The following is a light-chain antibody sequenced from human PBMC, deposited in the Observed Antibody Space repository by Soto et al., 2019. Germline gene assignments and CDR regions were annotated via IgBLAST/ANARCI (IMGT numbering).Light chain of an antibody. V-gene: IGKV3D-20*02. CDR2: DVS. Sequence: EIVLTQSPGTLSLSPGERATLSCRASQSVSSSYLAWYQQKPGRAPRLLIHDVSRRATGIPDRFSGSGSGTDFTLTISRLEPEDFAVYYCQQRSNWPPAFGQGTRLEIK. J-gene: IGKJ5*01. CDR1: QSVSSSY. CDR3: QQRSNWPPA.